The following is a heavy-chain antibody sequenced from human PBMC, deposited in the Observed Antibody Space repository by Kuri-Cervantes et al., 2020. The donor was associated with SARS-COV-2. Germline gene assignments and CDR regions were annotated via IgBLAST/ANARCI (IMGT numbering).Heavy chain of an antibody. CDR1: GFTFSSYA. V-gene: IGHV3-53*01. Sequence: GESLKISCAASGFTFSSYAMSWVRQAPGKGLEWVSVLYSGGRTDYADSVRGRFTISSDNSKITLYLQMDGLRAEDTAMYYCAGSIATRGAFDSWGQGTLVTVSS. CDR2: LYSGGRT. J-gene: IGHJ4*02. CDR3: AGSIATRGAFDS. D-gene: IGHD6-6*01.